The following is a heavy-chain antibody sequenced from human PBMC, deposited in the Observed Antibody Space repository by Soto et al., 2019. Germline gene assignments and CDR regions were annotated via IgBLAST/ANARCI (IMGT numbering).Heavy chain of an antibody. V-gene: IGHV4-31*03. D-gene: IGHD3-16*01. CDR3: ARDAGYGHDFDY. CDR1: GGSISSGGYY. Sequence: PSETLSVTCTVSGGSISSGGYYWSWIRQHPGKGLEWIGYIYYSGSTYYNPSLKSRVTISVDTSKNQFSLKLSSVTAADTAVYYCARDAGYGHDFDYWGQGTLVTVSS. CDR2: IYYSGST. J-gene: IGHJ4*02.